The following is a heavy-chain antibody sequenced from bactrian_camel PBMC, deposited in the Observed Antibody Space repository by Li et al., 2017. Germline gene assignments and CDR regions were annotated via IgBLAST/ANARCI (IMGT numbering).Heavy chain of an antibody. CDR1: GYATSHYC. V-gene: IGHV3-3*01. Sequence: VQLVESGGGSVQEGQSLRLSCAISGYATSHYCIAWFRLSPGKEREEVAHIYARNGRSDVSGPVKGRFTVSQDDAKYTVFLQMNDLKPEDTGVYTCAAGWVNRNVLSKREYDYWGQGTQVTVS. D-gene: IGHD3*01. CDR2: IYARNGRS. CDR3: AAGWVNRNVLSKREYDY. J-gene: IGHJ4*01.